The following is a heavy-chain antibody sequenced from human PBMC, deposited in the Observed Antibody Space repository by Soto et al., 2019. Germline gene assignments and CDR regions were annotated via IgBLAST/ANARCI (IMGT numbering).Heavy chain of an antibody. V-gene: IGHV3-23*01. CDR2: ISRSGDSP. J-gene: IGHJ4*02. D-gene: IGHD1-1*01. CDR1: GFRFDTYT. Sequence: PGGSLRLSCVASGFRFDTYTMSWVRQAPGKGLQWVSVISRSGDSPSYADSVQGRFSISRDNPKNTLYLQMNSLRGEDTGMYYCAKARCSTSNCYVPDYWGQGTLVTVSS. CDR3: AKARCSTSNCYVPDY.